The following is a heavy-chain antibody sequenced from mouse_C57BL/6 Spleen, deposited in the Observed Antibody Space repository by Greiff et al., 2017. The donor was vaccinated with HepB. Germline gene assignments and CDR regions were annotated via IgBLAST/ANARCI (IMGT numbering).Heavy chain of an antibody. Sequence: DVQLVESGGGLVKPGGSLKLSCAASGFTFSSYAMSWVRQTPEKRLEWVATISDGGSYTYYPDNVKGRFTISRDNAKNNLYLQMSHLKSEDTAMYYCARDLGSNAMDYWGQGTSVTVSS. J-gene: IGHJ4*01. V-gene: IGHV5-4*01. CDR1: GFTFSSYA. D-gene: IGHD4-1*01. CDR3: ARDLGSNAMDY. CDR2: ISDGGSYT.